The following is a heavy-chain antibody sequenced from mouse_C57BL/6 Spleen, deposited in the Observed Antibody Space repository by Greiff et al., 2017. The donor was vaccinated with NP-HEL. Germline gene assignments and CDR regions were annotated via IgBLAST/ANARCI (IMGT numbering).Heavy chain of an antibody. D-gene: IGHD1-1*01. CDR2: IDPSDSYT. CDR1: GYTFTSYW. J-gene: IGHJ4*01. V-gene: IGHV1-69*01. Sequence: VQLQQPGAELVMPGASVKLSCKASGYTFTSYWMHWVKQRPGQGLEWIGEIDPSDSYTNYNQKFKGKSTLTVDKSSSTAYMQLSSLTSEDSAVYYCARGYYYGSSYDAMDYWGQGTSVTVSS. CDR3: ARGYYYGSSYDAMDY.